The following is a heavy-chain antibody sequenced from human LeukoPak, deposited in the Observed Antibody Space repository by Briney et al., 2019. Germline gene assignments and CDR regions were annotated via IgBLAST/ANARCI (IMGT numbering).Heavy chain of an antibody. J-gene: IGHJ4*02. D-gene: IGHD2-15*01. CDR2: IYYSGST. CDR1: AGSINSYY. Sequence: PSETLSLTCTVSAGSINSYYWSWIRQSPGKDLEWVGYIYYSGSTNYNPSLKRRVTISIEKSKTHFSLKLSSVTAAATAVYYCARVKVVRSGPAPPYFDYWGQGTLVTVSS. CDR3: ARVKVVRSGPAPPYFDY. V-gene: IGHV4-59*01.